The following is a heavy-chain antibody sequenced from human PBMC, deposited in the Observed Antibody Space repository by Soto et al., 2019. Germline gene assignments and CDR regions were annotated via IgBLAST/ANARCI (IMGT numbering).Heavy chain of an antibody. D-gene: IGHD6-13*01. CDR3: ASARIAAAVGYYYYYGMDV. CDR1: GYTFTSYY. CDR2: INPSGGST. Sequence: QVQLVQSGAEVKKPGASVKVSCKASGYTFTSYYMHWVRQAPGQGLEWMGIINPSGGSTSYAQKFQGRVTMTRDTSTSTVYMELSSLRSEDTAVYYCASARIAAAVGYYYYYGMDVWGQGTTVTVSS. V-gene: IGHV1-46*01. J-gene: IGHJ6*02.